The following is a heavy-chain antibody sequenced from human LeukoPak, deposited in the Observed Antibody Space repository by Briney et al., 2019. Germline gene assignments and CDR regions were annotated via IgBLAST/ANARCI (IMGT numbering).Heavy chain of an antibody. CDR1: GFTFSSYA. CDR2: ISGSGGST. V-gene: IGHV3-23*01. D-gene: IGHD1-1*01. CDR3: AKDRWSWNDAPPDAFDI. Sequence: GGSLRLSCAASGFTFSSYAMSWVRQAPGKGLEWVSAISGSGGSTYYADSVKGRFTISRDNSKNTLYLQMNSLRAEDTAVYYCAKDRWSWNDAPPDAFDIWGQGTMVTVSS. J-gene: IGHJ3*02.